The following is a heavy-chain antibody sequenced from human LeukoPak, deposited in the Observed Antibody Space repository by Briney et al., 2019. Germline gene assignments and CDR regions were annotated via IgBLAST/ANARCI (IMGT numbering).Heavy chain of an antibody. Sequence: ASVKVSCKASGGTFSSYAISWVRQAPGQGLEWMGIINPSGGSTSYAQKFQGRVTMTRDTSTSTVYMELSSLRSEDTAVYYCARNGGYCSGGSCSYYFDYWGQGTLVTVSS. CDR2: INPSGGST. J-gene: IGHJ4*02. CDR1: GGTFSSYA. V-gene: IGHV1-46*01. CDR3: ARNGGYCSGGSCSYYFDY. D-gene: IGHD2-15*01.